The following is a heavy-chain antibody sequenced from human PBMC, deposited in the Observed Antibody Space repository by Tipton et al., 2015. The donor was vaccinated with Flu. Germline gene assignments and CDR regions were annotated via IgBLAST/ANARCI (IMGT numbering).Heavy chain of an antibody. CDR2: INSDGSST. CDR3: ARDMDWGSGWGTFDY. J-gene: IGHJ4*02. CDR1: GFTFSSYW. V-gene: IGHV3-74*01. Sequence: SLRLSCAASGFTFSSYWMHWVRQAPGKGLVWVSRINSDGSSTSYADSVKGRFTISRDNAKNTLYLQMNSLRAEDTAVYYCARDMDWGSGWGTFDYWGQGPLVTVSS. D-gene: IGHD6-19*01.